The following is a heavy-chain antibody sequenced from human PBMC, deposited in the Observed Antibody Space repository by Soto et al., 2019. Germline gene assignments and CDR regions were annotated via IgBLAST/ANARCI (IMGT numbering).Heavy chain of an antibody. CDR1: GFTFSSYA. CDR3: AKGQSDDWSRWYYYHLAV. Sequence: GGSLRLSCAASGFTFSSYAMSWVRQAPGKGLEWVSAISGSGGSTYYADSVKGRFTISRDNSKNTLYLQMNSLRAEDTAVYYCAKGQSDDWSRWYYYHLAVRGQGTTVTVSS. J-gene: IGHJ6*03. D-gene: IGHD6-13*01. CDR2: ISGSGGST. V-gene: IGHV3-23*01.